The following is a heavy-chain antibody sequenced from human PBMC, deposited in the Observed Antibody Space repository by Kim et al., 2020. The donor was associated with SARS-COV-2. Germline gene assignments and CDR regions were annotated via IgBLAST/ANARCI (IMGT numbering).Heavy chain of an antibody. CDR3: AKRAVAGTGRAFDI. D-gene: IGHD6-19*01. CDR1: GFTFSSYA. CDR2: ISGSGDTT. V-gene: IGHV3-23*01. Sequence: GGSLRLSCAASGFTFSSYAMNWVRQAPGKGLEWVSGISGSGDTTDYAESVKGRFTISRDNSKNMLYLQMSSLRAEDTALYYCAKRAVAGTGRAFDIWGQGTMVTVSS. J-gene: IGHJ3*02.